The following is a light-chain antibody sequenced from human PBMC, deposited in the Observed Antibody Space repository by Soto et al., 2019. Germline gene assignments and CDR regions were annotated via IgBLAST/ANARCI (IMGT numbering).Light chain of an antibody. V-gene: IGKV1-9*01. CDR3: QQLNSYPRT. Sequence: DIQLTQSPSFLSASVGDRVTITCRASQGIRSYLAWYQPKPGKAPKLLIYAASTLQSGVPSRFSGSGSGAEFTLTIIILQPEDFATYYCQQLNSYPRTFGQGTKLEIK. CDR1: QGIRSY. J-gene: IGKJ2*01. CDR2: AAS.